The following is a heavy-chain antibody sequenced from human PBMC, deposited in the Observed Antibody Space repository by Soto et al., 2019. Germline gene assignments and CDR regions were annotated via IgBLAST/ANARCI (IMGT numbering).Heavy chain of an antibody. CDR2: IKPDGGAT. V-gene: IGHV3-7*03. CDR3: FGGNGGPQ. Sequence: PGGSLRLSCATSDFTFRNSWINWVRQAPGKGLEWVANIKPDGGATNYVDSVQGRCTISRDNVRNSASLQMNSLRVEDTAVYFCFGGNGGPQWGQGTLVTVS. J-gene: IGHJ4*02. D-gene: IGHD3-16*01. CDR1: DFTFRNSW.